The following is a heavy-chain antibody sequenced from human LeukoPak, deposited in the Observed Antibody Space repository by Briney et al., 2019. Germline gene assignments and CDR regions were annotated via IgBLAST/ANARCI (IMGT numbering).Heavy chain of an antibody. V-gene: IGHV3-30*02. J-gene: IGHJ4*02. CDR2: IRYDGSNK. D-gene: IGHD5-12*01. CDR3: ASHNLYSGYDPPPFDY. Sequence: GGSLRLSCAASGFTFSSYGMHWVRQAPGKGLEWVAFIRYDGSNKYYADSVKGRFTISRDNSKNTLYLQMNSLRAEDTAVYYCASHNLYSGYDPPPFDYWGQGTLVTVSS. CDR1: GFTFSSYG.